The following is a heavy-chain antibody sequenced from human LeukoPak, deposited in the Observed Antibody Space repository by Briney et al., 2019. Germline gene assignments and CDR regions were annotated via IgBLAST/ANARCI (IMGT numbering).Heavy chain of an antibody. V-gene: IGHV3-30*02. CDR3: AKDRRVYDSSALDY. CDR2: IRYDGSNK. Sequence: GGSRRLSCAASGFTFSSYGMHWVRQAPGKGLEWVAFIRYDGSNKYYADSVKGRFTISRDNSKNTLYLQMNSLRAEDTAVYYCAKDRRVYDSSALDYWGQGTLVTVSS. D-gene: IGHD3-22*01. CDR1: GFTFSSYG. J-gene: IGHJ4*02.